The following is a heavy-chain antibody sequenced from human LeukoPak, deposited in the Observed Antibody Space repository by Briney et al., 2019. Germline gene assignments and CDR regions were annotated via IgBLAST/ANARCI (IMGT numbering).Heavy chain of an antibody. Sequence: SETLSLTCTVSGGSISSSSYYWGWIRQPPGKGLEWIGSIYYSGSTYYNPSLKSRVTTSVDTSKNQFSLKLSSVTAADTAVYYCARGPSGEITIFGVVILPFDYWGQGTLVTVSS. D-gene: IGHD3-3*01. V-gene: IGHV4-39*01. CDR3: ARGPSGEITIFGVVILPFDY. CDR2: IYYSGST. J-gene: IGHJ4*02. CDR1: GGSISSSSYY.